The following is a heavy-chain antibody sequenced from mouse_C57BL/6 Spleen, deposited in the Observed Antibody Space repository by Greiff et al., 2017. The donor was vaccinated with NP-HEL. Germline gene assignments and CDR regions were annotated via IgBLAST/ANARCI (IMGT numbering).Heavy chain of an antibody. J-gene: IGHJ4*01. CDR2: IDPSDSYT. CDR1: GYTFTSYW. V-gene: IGHV1-50*01. Sequence: QVQLQQPGAELVKPGASVKLSCKASGYTFTSYWMQWVKQRPGQGLEWIGEIDPSDSYTNYNQKFKGKATLTVDTSSSTAYMQISSLTSEDSAVYYCARSDYGSSYLYAMDYWGQGTSVTVSS. D-gene: IGHD1-1*01. CDR3: ARSDYGSSYLYAMDY.